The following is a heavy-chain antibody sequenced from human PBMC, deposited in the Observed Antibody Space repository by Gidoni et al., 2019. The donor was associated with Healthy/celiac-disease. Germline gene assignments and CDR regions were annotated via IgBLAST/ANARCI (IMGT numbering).Heavy chain of an antibody. V-gene: IGHV3-30*18. Sequence: QVQLVESGGGVVQPGRSLRLSCASSDFTFSRYGMHWVRQAPGKGLEWVAVISYDGSNKYYADSVKGRFTISRDNSKNTLYLQMNSLRAEDTAVYYCAKDPKRIQLWLSLTFDYWGQGTLVTVSS. CDR1: DFTFSRYG. CDR3: AKDPKRIQLWLSLTFDY. D-gene: IGHD5-18*01. J-gene: IGHJ4*02. CDR2: ISYDGSNK.